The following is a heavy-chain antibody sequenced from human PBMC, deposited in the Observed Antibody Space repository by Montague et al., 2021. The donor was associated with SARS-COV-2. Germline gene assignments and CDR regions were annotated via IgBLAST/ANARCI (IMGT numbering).Heavy chain of an antibody. D-gene: IGHD6-19*01. CDR3: AHSSPIAVAGPYSDY. V-gene: IGHV2-5*02. Sequence: PALVKPTQILTLTCTFSGFSLSTSGVGVGWIRQPPGKALEWLALIYWDDDKRYSPSLKSRLTITKDTSKNQVVLTMTNMDPVDTATYYCAHSSPIAVAGPYSDYWGQGTLVTVSS. CDR1: GFSLSTSGVG. CDR2: IYWDDDK. J-gene: IGHJ4*02.